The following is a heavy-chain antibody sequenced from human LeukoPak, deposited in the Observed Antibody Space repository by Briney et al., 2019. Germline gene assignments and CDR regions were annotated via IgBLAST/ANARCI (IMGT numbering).Heavy chain of an antibody. CDR3: ARLDDYYDSSGYPNVVDY. V-gene: IGHV1-2*06. CDR2: INPNSGGT. D-gene: IGHD3-22*01. Sequence: VSVKVSCKASGYTFTGYYMHWVRQAPGQGLEWMGRINPNSGGTNYAQKFQGRVTMTRDTFISTAYMELSRLRSDDTAVYYCARLDDYYDSSGYPNVVDYWGQGTLVTVSS. CDR1: GYTFTGYY. J-gene: IGHJ4*02.